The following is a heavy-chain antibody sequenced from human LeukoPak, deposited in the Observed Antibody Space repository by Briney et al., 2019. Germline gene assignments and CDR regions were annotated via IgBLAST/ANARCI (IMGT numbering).Heavy chain of an antibody. CDR3: TGSFGQLTFFDY. D-gene: IGHD3-10*01. J-gene: IGHJ4*02. CDR1: GFTFGDYS. Sequence: GGSLRLSCTASGFTFGDYSMSWVRQAPGKGLEWVGFIRRKTYVGSTEYAASVKGRFTISRDDSKSIAYLQINSLKTEDTAVYYCTGSFGQLTFFDYWGQGTLVTVSS. CDR2: IRRKTYVGST. V-gene: IGHV3-49*04.